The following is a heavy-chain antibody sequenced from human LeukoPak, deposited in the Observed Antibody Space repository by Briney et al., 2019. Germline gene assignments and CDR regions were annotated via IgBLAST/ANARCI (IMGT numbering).Heavy chain of an antibody. CDR1: VYTFTSYD. CDR2: MNPNSGNT. J-gene: IGHJ4*02. Sequence: ASVKVSCKASVYTFTSYDINWVRQSTGQGLEWMGWMNPNSGNTGYAQKFQGRVTMTRNTSISTAYMELSSLRSEDTAVYYCARGLTNYYDSSGVWGQGTLVTVSS. D-gene: IGHD3-22*01. CDR3: ARGLTNYYDSSGV. V-gene: IGHV1-8*01.